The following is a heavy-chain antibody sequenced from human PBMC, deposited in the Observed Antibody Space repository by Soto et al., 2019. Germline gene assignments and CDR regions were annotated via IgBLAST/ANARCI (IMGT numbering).Heavy chain of an antibody. J-gene: IGHJ5*02. CDR3: ARTDIVTTNWFDP. Sequence: QVHLQQWGAGLLKPSETLSLTCAVYGESFIGYYWTWIRQPPGKGLEWIGEINHRGSTNYNPSLKSRVTISIDTSKNQCSLKLTSVTAADTSVYDCARTDIVTTNWFDPWGQGTLVTVSS. V-gene: IGHV4-34*02. CDR1: GESFIGYY. D-gene: IGHD5-12*01. CDR2: INHRGST.